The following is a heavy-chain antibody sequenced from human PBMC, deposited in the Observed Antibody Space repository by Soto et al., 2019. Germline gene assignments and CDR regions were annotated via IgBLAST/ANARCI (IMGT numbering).Heavy chain of an antibody. J-gene: IGHJ4*02. D-gene: IGHD6-13*01. CDR2: INYGST. CDR3: AKELSSTWYPLDY. Sequence: EVQLMESGGGLVHPGGSLRLSCAASGFTFTTYAMTWVRQAPGQGLEWVSAINYGSTYYADSVKGRFTVSKDNSQNILYLQMNSLRADDTAVYYCAKELSSTWYPLDYWGQGILVTVST. V-gene: IGHV3-23*01. CDR1: GFTFTTYA.